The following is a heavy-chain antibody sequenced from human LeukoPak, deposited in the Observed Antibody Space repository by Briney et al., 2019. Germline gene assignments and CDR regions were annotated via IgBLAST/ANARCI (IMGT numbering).Heavy chain of an antibody. CDR1: GFTVNSCA. Sequence: GGSLRLSCAASGFTVNSCAMSWVRQAPGKGLEWVSTIREGDDTYYADSVRGRFTISRDSSKNTLYLQMDSLRAEDTAVYYCARDLGQQLVWEYWGQGTLVTVSS. D-gene: IGHD6-13*01. J-gene: IGHJ4*02. CDR3: ARDLGQQLVWEY. V-gene: IGHV3-23*01. CDR2: IREGDDT.